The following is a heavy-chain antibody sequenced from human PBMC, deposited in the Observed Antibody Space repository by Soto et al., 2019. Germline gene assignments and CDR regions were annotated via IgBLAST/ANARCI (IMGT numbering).Heavy chain of an antibody. CDR3: ARHENPRWLYFDY. J-gene: IGHJ4*02. CDR2: IYYSGST. V-gene: IGHV4-59*08. D-gene: IGHD5-12*01. Sequence: SETLSLTCSVSGGSISSYYWSWIRQPPGKGLEWIGYIYYSGSTNYNPSLKSRVTISVDTSKNQFSLKLSSVTAADTAVYYCARHENPRWLYFDYWGQGTLVTV. CDR1: GGSISSYY.